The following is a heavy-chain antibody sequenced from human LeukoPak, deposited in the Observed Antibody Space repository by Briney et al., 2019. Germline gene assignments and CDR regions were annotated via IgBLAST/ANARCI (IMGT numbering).Heavy chain of an antibody. CDR3: ARLYPVAGKAGRIKIDY. V-gene: IGHV1-2*02. CDR1: GYTFTGYY. Sequence: GASVKVSCKASGYTFTGYYMHWVRQAPGQGLEWMGWINPNSGGTNYAQKFQGRVTMTRDTSISTAYMELSRLRSDDTAVYYCARLYPVAGKAGRIKIDYWGQGTLVTVSS. J-gene: IGHJ4*02. D-gene: IGHD6-19*01. CDR2: INPNSGGT.